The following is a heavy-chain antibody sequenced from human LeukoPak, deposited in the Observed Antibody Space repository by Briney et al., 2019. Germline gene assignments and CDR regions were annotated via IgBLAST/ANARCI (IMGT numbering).Heavy chain of an antibody. V-gene: IGHV5-51*01. Sequence: GESLKISSTVSGYSFINYWIGWVRQMPGRGLECMGIIYPADSDTRYSASFQGQVTLSVDKTINTAYVKWSSLKVSDTAMYYCARLQTVAGILDQWGQGTLVTVSS. CDR3: ARLQTVAGILDQ. CDR2: IYPADSDT. D-gene: IGHD6-19*01. CDR1: GYSFINYW. J-gene: IGHJ4*02.